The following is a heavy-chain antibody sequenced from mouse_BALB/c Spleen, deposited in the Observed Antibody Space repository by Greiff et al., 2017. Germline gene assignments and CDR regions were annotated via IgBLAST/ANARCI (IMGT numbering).Heavy chain of an antibody. CDR2: INPSSGYT. Sequence: VKLMESGAELARPGASVKMSCKASGYTFTSYTMHWVKQRPGQGLEWIGYINPSSGYTNYNQKFKDKATLTADKSSSTAYMQLSSLTSEDAAVYYGGGGGGRGWYIDVWGAGTTVTVSS. CDR3: GGGGGRGWYIDV. CDR1: GYTFTSYT. J-gene: IGHJ1*01. D-gene: IGHD3-3*01. V-gene: IGHV1-4*01.